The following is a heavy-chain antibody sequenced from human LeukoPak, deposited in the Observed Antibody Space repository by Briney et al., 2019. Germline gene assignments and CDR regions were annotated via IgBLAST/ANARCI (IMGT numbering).Heavy chain of an antibody. Sequence: SETLSLTCTVSGASISSTNNFWGWIRQTPGKGLEWIATIYYSVSTYYNPSLKSRLSISVDTSKNQFSLKLSSVTAADTALYYCARAEINDYNRYWGQGILVMVSS. CDR3: ARAEINDYNRY. CDR2: IYYSVST. V-gene: IGHV4-39*07. D-gene: IGHD5-24*01. J-gene: IGHJ4*02. CDR1: GASISSTNNF.